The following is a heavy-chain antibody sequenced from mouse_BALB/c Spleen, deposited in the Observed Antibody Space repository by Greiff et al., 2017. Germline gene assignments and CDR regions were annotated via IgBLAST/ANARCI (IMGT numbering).Heavy chain of an antibody. CDR2: ISYSGST. Sequence: DVQLQESGPGLVKPSQSLSLTCTVTGYSITSDYAWNWIRQFPGNKLEWMGYISYSGSTSYNPSLKSRISITRDTSKNQFFLQLNSVTTEDTATYYCASRGITFDYWGQGTTLTVSS. J-gene: IGHJ2*01. V-gene: IGHV3-2*02. CDR3: ASRGITFDY. CDR1: GYSITSDYA.